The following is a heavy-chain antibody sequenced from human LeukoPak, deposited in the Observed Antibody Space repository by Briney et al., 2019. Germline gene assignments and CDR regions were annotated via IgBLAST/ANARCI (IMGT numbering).Heavy chain of an antibody. CDR2: ISSSSSYI. Sequence: GGSLRLSCAASGFTFSSYSMTWVRQAPGKGLEWVSSISSSSSYIYYADSVKGRFTISRDNAKNSLYLQMNSLRAEDTAVYYCARDGGIAAAEFDYWGQGTLVTVSS. J-gene: IGHJ4*02. CDR3: ARDGGIAAAEFDY. CDR1: GFTFSSYS. D-gene: IGHD6-13*01. V-gene: IGHV3-21*01.